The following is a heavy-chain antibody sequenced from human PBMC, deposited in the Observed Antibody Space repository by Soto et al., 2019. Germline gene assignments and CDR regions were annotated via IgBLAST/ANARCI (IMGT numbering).Heavy chain of an antibody. J-gene: IGHJ3*02. V-gene: IGHV3-72*01. CDR2: ARKKGNTYTT. Sequence: GGSLRLSCAGSGFTFSGHYMNWVRQAPGKGLEWVGRARKKGNTYTTEYAASVEGRFTISRDDSKNSLYLQMNSLKTEDTALYYCAREISGWAPDAFDIWGQGTMVTVSS. CDR3: AREISGWAPDAFDI. CDR1: GFTFSGHY. D-gene: IGHD6-19*01.